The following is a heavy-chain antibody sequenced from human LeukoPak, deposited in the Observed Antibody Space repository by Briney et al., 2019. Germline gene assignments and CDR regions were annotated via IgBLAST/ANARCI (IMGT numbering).Heavy chain of an antibody. J-gene: IGHJ6*02. CDR1: GGSISSGDYY. Sequence: PSETLSLTCSVSGGSISSGDYYWSWIRQPPGKGLEWIGEINHSGSTNYNPSLKSRVTISVDTSKNQFSLKLSSVTAADTAVYYRARGPYSGSYLSPTYYYYYGMDVWGQGTTVTVSS. CDR3: ARGPYSGSYLSPTYYYYYGMDV. CDR2: INHSGST. D-gene: IGHD1-26*01. V-gene: IGHV4-34*01.